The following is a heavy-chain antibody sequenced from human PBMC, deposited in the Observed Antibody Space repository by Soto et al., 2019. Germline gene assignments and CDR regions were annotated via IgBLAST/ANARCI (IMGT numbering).Heavy chain of an antibody. CDR2: IWYDGSNE. J-gene: IGHJ3*02. CDR3: ARTHKSIAVGAFDI. Sequence: QVQLVESGGGVVQPGRSLRLSCAASGFTFSNYGMHWVRQAPGKGLEWVAVIWYDGSNEYYADSVKGRFTISRDSSKNTLYLQMNSLRAEDTAIYYCARTHKSIAVGAFDIWGQGTIVTVSS. CDR1: GFTFSNYG. D-gene: IGHD6-19*01. V-gene: IGHV3-33*01.